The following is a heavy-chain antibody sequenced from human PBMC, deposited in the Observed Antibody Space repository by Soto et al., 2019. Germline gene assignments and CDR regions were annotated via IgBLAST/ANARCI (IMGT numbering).Heavy chain of an antibody. Sequence: GESLKISCNGSGYSFTSYWIGWVRQMPGKGLEWMGIIYPGDSDTRYSPSFQGQVTISADKSISTAYLQWSSLKASDTAMYYCARLNGIAAAGSSYYGMDVWGQGTTVPVSS. CDR3: ARLNGIAAAGSSYYGMDV. CDR1: GYSFTSYW. D-gene: IGHD6-13*01. V-gene: IGHV5-51*01. CDR2: IYPGDSDT. J-gene: IGHJ6*02.